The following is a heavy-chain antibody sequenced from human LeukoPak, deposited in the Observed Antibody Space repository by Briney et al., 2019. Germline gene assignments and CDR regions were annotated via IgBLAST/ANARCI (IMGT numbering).Heavy chain of an antibody. CDR2: IYYSGST. CDR3: AREGRPVLLWFGEWDPKSSTYNWFDP. Sequence: SETLSLTCTVSGGSISSYYWSWIRQPPGKGLEWIGYIYYSGSTNYNPSLKSRVTISVDTSKNQFSLRLSPVTAADTAVYYCAREGRPVLLWFGEWDPKSSTYNWFDPWGQGTLVTVSS. V-gene: IGHV4-59*01. CDR1: GGSISSYY. J-gene: IGHJ5*02. D-gene: IGHD3-10*01.